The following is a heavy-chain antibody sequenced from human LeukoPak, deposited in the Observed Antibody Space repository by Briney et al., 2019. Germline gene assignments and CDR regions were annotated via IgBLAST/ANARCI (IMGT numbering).Heavy chain of an antibody. CDR1: GFTFSSYG. CDR3: AKDHGRDYYGSGRYDY. J-gene: IGHJ4*02. Sequence: GGSLRLSCAASGFTFSSYGMSWVRQAPGKGQEWVSAISGSGGSTYYADSVKGRFTISRDNSKNTLYLQMNSLRAEDTAVYYCAKDHGRDYYGSGRYDYWAREPWSPSPQ. V-gene: IGHV3-23*01. CDR2: ISGSGGST. D-gene: IGHD3-10*01.